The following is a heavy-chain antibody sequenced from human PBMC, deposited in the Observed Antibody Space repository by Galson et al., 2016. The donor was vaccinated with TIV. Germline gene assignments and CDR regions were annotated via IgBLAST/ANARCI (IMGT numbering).Heavy chain of an antibody. J-gene: IGHJ6*02. CDR3: SKCRNTAMDTYYYYYGLDG. V-gene: IGHV1-69*13. D-gene: IGHD5-18*01. CDR1: GGTFSSFV. CDR2: IIPLFGEA. Sequence: SVKVSCKASGGTFSSFVVTWVRQAPGQGLEWMGGIIPLFGEAHYAQKFQGRVTISADESTSTVYMELRSLRSGDTAGYYCSKCRNTAMDTYYYYYGLDGWGQGTTVTVSS.